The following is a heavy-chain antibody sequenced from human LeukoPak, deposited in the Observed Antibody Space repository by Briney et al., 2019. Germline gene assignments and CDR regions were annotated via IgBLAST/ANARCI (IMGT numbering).Heavy chain of an antibody. D-gene: IGHD3-22*01. V-gene: IGHV4-59*01. Sequence: SETLSLTCTDSGGSISSYYWSWIRQPPGKGLEWSGNIYDSGSTNYNPSLKSRVTISVDTSKNQCSLKLSSVTAADTAVYYCARQSISGSSLSYFDYWGQGTLVNVSS. CDR1: GGSISSYY. CDR2: IYDSGST. CDR3: ARQSISGSSLSYFDY. J-gene: IGHJ4*02.